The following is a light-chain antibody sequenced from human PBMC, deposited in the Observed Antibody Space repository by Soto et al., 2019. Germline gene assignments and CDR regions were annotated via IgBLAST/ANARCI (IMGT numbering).Light chain of an antibody. V-gene: IGKV3-20*01. CDR2: GAS. J-gene: IGKJ1*01. CDR3: QQSVDSPRT. CDR1: QSLGSTS. Sequence: VLTQSPGTLSLTPGERATLSCRASQSLGSTSLAWYQQKSGQPPRLLISGASNSAAGVPDRFSGSASGSYFTHVISRLEPEDFAVYYCQQSVDSPRTCGQGTKV.